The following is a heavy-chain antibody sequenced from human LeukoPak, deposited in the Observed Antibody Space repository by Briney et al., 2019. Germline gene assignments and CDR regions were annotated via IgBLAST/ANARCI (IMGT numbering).Heavy chain of an antibody. V-gene: IGHV4-39*07. CDR1: SGSISSSSYY. CDR3: ARVGYCSGGRCGEYYFDY. D-gene: IGHD2-15*01. J-gene: IGHJ4*02. CDR2: IYYSGST. Sequence: SETLSLTCTVSSGSISSSSYYWGWIRQPPGKGLEWIGSIYYSGSTFYNPSLKSRVTISVDTSKNQFSLKLSSVTAADTAVYYCARVGYCSGGRCGEYYFDYWGQGTLVTVSS.